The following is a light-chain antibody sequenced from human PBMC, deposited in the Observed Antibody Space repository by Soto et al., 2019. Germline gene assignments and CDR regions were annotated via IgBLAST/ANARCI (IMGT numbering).Light chain of an antibody. CDR3: QQYGSSPWT. CDR2: GAS. CDR1: QSVSNNY. J-gene: IGKJ1*01. Sequence: ENVLTQSPGTLSLYPGERATVSCRASQSVSNNYLAWCQQKPGQAPRLLIYGASNRATGIPDRFSGSGSGTDFTLTISRLEPEDFAVYYCQQYGSSPWTFGQGTKVDIK. V-gene: IGKV3-20*01.